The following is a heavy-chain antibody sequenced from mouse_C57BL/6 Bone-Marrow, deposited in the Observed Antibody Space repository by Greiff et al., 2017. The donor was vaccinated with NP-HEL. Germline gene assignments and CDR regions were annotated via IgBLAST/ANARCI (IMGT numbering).Heavy chain of an antibody. CDR2: ISSGSSTI. CDR3: AREGTGTRFAY. D-gene: IGHD4-1*01. Sequence: EVQVVESGGGLVKPGGSLKLSCAASGFTFSDYGMHWVRQAPEKGLEWVAYISSGSSTIYYADTVKGRFTFSRDNAKNTLFLQMTSLRSEDTAMYYCAREGTGTRFAYWGQGTLVTVSA. J-gene: IGHJ3*01. CDR1: GFTFSDYG. V-gene: IGHV5-17*01.